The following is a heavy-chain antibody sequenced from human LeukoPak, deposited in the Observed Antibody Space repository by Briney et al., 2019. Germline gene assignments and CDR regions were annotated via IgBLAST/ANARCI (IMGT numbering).Heavy chain of an antibody. D-gene: IGHD6-19*01. CDR1: GGSFSGYY. Sequence: SETLSLTCAVYGGSFSGYYWSWIRQPPGKGLEWIGEINHSGSTNYNPSLKSRVTISVDTSKNQFSLKLSSVTAADTAVYYCARGRSLAPRFDYWGQGTLVTVSS. CDR3: ARGRSLAPRFDY. CDR2: INHSGST. V-gene: IGHV4-34*01. J-gene: IGHJ4*02.